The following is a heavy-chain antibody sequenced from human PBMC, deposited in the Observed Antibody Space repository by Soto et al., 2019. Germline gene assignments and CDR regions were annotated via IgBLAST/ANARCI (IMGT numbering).Heavy chain of an antibody. D-gene: IGHD3-9*01. J-gene: IGHJ4*02. CDR2: IYSGGST. V-gene: IGHV3-66*01. Sequence: EVQLVESGGGLVQPGGSLRLSCAASGFTVSSNYMSWVRQAPGKGLEWVSVIYSGGSTYYADSVKGRFTISRDNSKXTXXLQMNSLRAEDTAVYYCARESLTIFEASKEYYFDYWGQGTLVTVSS. CDR3: ARESLTIFEASKEYYFDY. CDR1: GFTVSSNY.